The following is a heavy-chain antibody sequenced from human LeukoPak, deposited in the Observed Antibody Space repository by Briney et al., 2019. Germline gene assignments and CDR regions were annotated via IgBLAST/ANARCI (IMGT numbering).Heavy chain of an antibody. V-gene: IGHV4-59*01. Sequence: SETLSLTCTVPRGSICSYYWSWVRQPPGKGLEWIGNIYYSGRTNYNPSLKSRVTMSVDTSKNQFSLKVSSVTAADTAVYYCASVTSDYWGQGTLVTVSS. D-gene: IGHD1/OR15-1a*01. CDR1: RGSICSYY. J-gene: IGHJ4*02. CDR3: ASVTSDY. CDR2: IYYSGRT.